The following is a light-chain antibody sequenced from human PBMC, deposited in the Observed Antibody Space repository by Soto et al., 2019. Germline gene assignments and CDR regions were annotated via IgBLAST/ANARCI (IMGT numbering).Light chain of an antibody. J-gene: IGKJ2*01. V-gene: IGKV1-39*01. CDR3: QQSYSTTRT. CDR1: QSITDS. CDR2: TSS. Sequence: DIQMTQSPSSLSASVGDRVTITCRASQSITDSLNWYQQHPGRAPKLLIYTSSILQSGVPSRFSGSGSGTDITLTISSLQPEDFATYYCQQSYSTTRTFGQGSKLEIK.